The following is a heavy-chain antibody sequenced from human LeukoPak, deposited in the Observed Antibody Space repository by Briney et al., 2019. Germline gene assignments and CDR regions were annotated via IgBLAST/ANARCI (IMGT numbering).Heavy chain of an antibody. Sequence: SETLSLTCTVSGGSISSYYWSWIRQPPGKGLEWIGYIYYSGSTNYNPSLKSRVTISVDTSKNQFSLKLRSVTAADTAVYYCARGGGIAAAPFDYWGQGTLVTVSS. V-gene: IGHV4-59*01. CDR3: ARGGGIAAAPFDY. D-gene: IGHD6-13*01. CDR2: IYYSGST. J-gene: IGHJ4*02. CDR1: GGSISSYY.